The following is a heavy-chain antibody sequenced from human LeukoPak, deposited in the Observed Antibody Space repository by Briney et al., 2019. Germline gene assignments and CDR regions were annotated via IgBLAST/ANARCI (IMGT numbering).Heavy chain of an antibody. CDR2: MRYDATKK. D-gene: IGHD2-8*01. J-gene: IGHJ4*02. CDR3: ARSVMMYASTYYFHY. V-gene: IGHV3-30*02. Sequence: GGSLRLSCAASGFNFSNFGILWVRQAPGKGLEWVAFMRYDATKKYYADSVKGRFTISRDNSKNTVFLQINSLRADDTSVYYCARSVMMYASTYYFHYWGQGTLVTVSS. CDR1: GFNFSNFG.